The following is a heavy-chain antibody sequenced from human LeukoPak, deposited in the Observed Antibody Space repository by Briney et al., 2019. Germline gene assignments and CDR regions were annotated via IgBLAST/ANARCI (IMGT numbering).Heavy chain of an antibody. Sequence: PSETLSLTCTVSGGSISSSSYYWGWIRQPPEKGLEWIGSIYYSGSTNYNPSLKSRVTISVDTSKNQFSLKLSSVTAADTAVYYCARDPRGGYYGMDVWGQGTTVTVSS. CDR1: GGSISSSSYY. D-gene: IGHD3-10*01. CDR3: ARDPRGGYYGMDV. J-gene: IGHJ6*02. V-gene: IGHV4-39*07. CDR2: IYYSGST.